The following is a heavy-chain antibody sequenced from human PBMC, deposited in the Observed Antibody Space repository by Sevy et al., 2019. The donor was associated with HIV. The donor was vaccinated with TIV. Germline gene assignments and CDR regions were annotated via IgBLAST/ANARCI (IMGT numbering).Heavy chain of an antibody. V-gene: IGHV4-39*01. CDR1: GDSINSNDYY. CDR3: ARHLPLAYYEILTPDSRPFDN. D-gene: IGHD3-9*01. Sequence: SETLSLTCGVSGDSINSNDYYWGWIRQPPGKGLECIGTMYYSGSTYYNPSLKSRVTISVDTSKNQFSLKLTSVTAADTALYYCARHLPLAYYEILTPDSRPFDNWAQGTLVTVSS. CDR2: MYYSGST. J-gene: IGHJ4*02.